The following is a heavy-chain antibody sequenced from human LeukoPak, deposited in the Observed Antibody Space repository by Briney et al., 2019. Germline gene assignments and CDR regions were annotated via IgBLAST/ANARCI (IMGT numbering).Heavy chain of an antibody. J-gene: IGHJ4*02. Sequence: PGGSLRLSCSASGFTFTTYAMHWVRQAPGKGLEYVSGISANGATTYYADSVQGRFTISGDNSKNTLYLQMSSLSAEDTALYYCVKDRLYYYGSGTYFDYLGQGTLVTVSS. CDR2: ISANGATT. CDR3: VKDRLYYYGSGTYFDY. D-gene: IGHD3-10*01. CDR1: GFTFTTYA. V-gene: IGHV3-64D*06.